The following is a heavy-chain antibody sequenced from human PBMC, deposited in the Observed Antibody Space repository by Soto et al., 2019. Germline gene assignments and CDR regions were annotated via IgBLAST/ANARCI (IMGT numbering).Heavy chain of an antibody. V-gene: IGHV4-59*11. CDR1: GVSITSHH. CDR2: IHYSGST. Sequence: ETLSLTCTVSGVSITSHHWTWIRQSPGKGLEWIGNIHYSGSTHSSPSLKSRLTISLDTSQNQSSLKLYSVTTADTAVYFCAGGGPGHPFDYWGQGTQVTVSS. J-gene: IGHJ4*02. D-gene: IGHD7-27*01. CDR3: AGGGPGHPFDY.